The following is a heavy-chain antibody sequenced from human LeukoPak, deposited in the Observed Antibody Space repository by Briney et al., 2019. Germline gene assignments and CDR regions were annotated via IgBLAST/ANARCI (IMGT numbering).Heavy chain of an antibody. Sequence: ASVKVSCKASGYTFTGYYMHWVRQAPGQGLEWMGWINPNSGGTNYAQKFQGRVTMTRDTSISTAYMELSRLRSDDTAVYYCARETLPYDFWSGYYAYWGQGTLVTVSS. J-gene: IGHJ4*02. CDR1: GYTFTGYY. V-gene: IGHV1-2*02. D-gene: IGHD3-3*01. CDR2: INPNSGGT. CDR3: ARETLPYDFWSGYYAY.